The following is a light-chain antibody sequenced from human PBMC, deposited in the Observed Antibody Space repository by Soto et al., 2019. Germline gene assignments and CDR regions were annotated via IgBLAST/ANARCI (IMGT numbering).Light chain of an antibody. CDR3: QQYGSSPWT. J-gene: IGKJ1*01. V-gene: IGKV3-20*01. Sequence: IVLTQCPGTLSLSPGERATLACRASQSIXSSYLAWYQQKPGQAPRLLXDGASSRATGSPDRFSGSGSATDFTLTISRLDPEDFAVYYCQQYGSSPWTFGQGTKVDIK. CDR1: QSIXSSY. CDR2: GAS.